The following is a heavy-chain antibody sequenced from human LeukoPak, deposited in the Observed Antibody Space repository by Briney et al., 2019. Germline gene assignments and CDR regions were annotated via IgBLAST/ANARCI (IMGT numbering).Heavy chain of an antibody. J-gene: IGHJ4*02. D-gene: IGHD5-18*01. CDR2: IYYSGST. V-gene: IGHV4-39*07. CDR1: GGSISSSSYY. Sequence: PSETLSLTCTVSGGSISSSSYYWGWIRQPPGKGLEWIGSIYYSGSTYYNPSLKSRVTISVDTSKNQFSLKLSSVTAADPAVYYCAGFGGYSYGTFDYWGQGTLVTVSS. CDR3: AGFGGYSYGTFDY.